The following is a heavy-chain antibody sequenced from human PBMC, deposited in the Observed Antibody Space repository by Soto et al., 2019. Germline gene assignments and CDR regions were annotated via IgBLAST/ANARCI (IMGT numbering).Heavy chain of an antibody. D-gene: IGHD4-17*01. V-gene: IGHV4-59*08. CDR1: GGSIRSYY. CDR3: AGHETHQVDYDY. CDR2: IYYSGST. Sequence: SETLSLTCTVSGGSIRSYYWSWIRQPPWNGLDWIWYIYYSGSTNYNPSLKSRVTISADTSKNQFSLKLSSVTAADTAVYYCAGHETHQVDYDYWGRGPTVNVSS. J-gene: IGHJ4*02.